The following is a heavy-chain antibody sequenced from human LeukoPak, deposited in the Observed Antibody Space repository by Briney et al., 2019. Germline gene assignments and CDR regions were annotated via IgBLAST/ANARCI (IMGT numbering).Heavy chain of an antibody. CDR1: GFTFSTYG. J-gene: IGHJ2*01. V-gene: IGHV3-74*01. D-gene: IGHD2-21*01. Sequence: GGSLRLSCAASGFTFSTYGMHWVRQAPGKGLVWVSRLNTDGSTTDYADPVKGRFSISRDNAKNTLYLQMNSLRVEDTAVYYCARDQVLWWKPVGNFDLWGRGTLVTVSS. CDR2: LNTDGSTT. CDR3: ARDQVLWWKPVGNFDL.